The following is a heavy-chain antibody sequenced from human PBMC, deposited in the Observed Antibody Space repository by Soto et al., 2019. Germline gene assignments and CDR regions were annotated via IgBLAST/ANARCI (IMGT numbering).Heavy chain of an antibody. Sequence: SSVKVSCKASGGTFSIYAISWMRQAPGQGLEWMGGIIPIFGTANYAQKFQGRVTITADESTSTAYMELSSLRSEDTAVYYCARSEGGITSAFDIWGQGTMVTVSS. CDR1: GGTFSIYA. CDR2: IIPIFGTA. CDR3: ARSEGGITSAFDI. V-gene: IGHV1-69*13. J-gene: IGHJ3*02. D-gene: IGHD3-16*01.